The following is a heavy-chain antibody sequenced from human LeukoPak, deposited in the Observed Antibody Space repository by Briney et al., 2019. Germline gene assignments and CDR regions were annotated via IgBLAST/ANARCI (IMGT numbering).Heavy chain of an antibody. V-gene: IGHV3-23*01. CDR1: GFRFSDLT. CDR3: GKEGGA. Sequence: GGSLRLSCAASGFRFSDLTMTWVRQAPGKGPEWVSAIGGRGGSTYYADSLGGRFTISRDNSKDMLYLQMNSLKVEDTATYYCGKEGGAWGQGTKVTVSS. D-gene: IGHD3-16*01. CDR2: IGGRGGST. J-gene: IGHJ5*02.